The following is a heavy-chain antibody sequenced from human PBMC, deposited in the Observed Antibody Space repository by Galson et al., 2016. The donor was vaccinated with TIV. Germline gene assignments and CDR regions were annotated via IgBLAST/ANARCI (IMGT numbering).Heavy chain of an antibody. J-gene: IGHJ4*02. D-gene: IGHD2-21*02. Sequence: SVKVSCKASGYPVTTYYMHWVRQGPGQGLEWMGIINPSGGGTTYAQHFQGRLTMTRDTSTSTVYMELSSLRSEDTSVYYCARTQSCGGDCYYFDYVGQGALVTCSA. CDR3: ARTQSCGGDCYYFDY. CDR1: GYPVTTYY. CDR2: INPSGGGT. V-gene: IGHV1-46*01.